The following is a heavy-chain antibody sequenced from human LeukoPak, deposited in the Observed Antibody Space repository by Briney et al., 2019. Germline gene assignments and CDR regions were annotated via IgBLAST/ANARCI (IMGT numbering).Heavy chain of an antibody. CDR1: GYTFTGYY. Sequence: ASVKVSCKASGYTFTGYYMHWVRQAPGQGLEWMGWINPNSGGTNYAQKFQGRVTMTRDTSISTAYMELSRLRSDDTAVYYCAREIWGYCSNTSCLPRAFDIWGQGTTVTVSS. CDR2: INPNSGGT. J-gene: IGHJ3*02. D-gene: IGHD2-2*01. V-gene: IGHV1-2*02. CDR3: AREIWGYCSNTSCLPRAFDI.